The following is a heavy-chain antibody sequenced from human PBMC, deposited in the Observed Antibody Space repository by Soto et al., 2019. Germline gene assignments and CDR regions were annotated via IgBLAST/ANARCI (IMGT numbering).Heavy chain of an antibody. V-gene: IGHV4-39*01. CDR1: GGSISSSSYY. CDR3: ARLLGDLVDRFDY. J-gene: IGHJ4*02. Sequence: QLQLQESGPGLVKPSETLSLTCTVSGGSISSSSYYWGWIRQPPGKGLEWIGSIYYSGSTYYNPSLKSRVTISVDTSKNQFSLKLSSVTAADTAVYYCARLLGDLVDRFDYWGQGTLVTVSS. D-gene: IGHD1-26*01. CDR2: IYYSGST.